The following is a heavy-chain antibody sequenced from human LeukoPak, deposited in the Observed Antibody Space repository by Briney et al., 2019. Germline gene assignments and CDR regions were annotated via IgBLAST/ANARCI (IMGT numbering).Heavy chain of an antibody. CDR2: ISYDGRNK. J-gene: IGHJ3*01. CDR3: AKPRDIDSWAFDV. Sequence: QPGRSLTLSCAASGFTFSSYAMHWVRQAPGKGLEWVAAISYDGRNKYYADSVKGRFTISRDNSKNTLNLQMNSLRTEDTAVFYCAKPRDIDSWAFDVWGQGTMVTVSS. D-gene: IGHD2-15*01. V-gene: IGHV3-30-3*02. CDR1: GFTFSSYA.